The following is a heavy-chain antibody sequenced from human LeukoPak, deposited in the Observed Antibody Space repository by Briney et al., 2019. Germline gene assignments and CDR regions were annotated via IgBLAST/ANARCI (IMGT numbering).Heavy chain of an antibody. Sequence: GGSLRLSCAASGFTFSSYWMHWVRQAPGKALVGVSCINSDGSSTSYADSVQGRFTISRDNATKTLYLQMNSLRAEDTAVYYCARARVETVVPFEDRGQGNLVTVSS. V-gene: IGHV3-74*01. D-gene: IGHD4-23*01. J-gene: IGHJ4*02. CDR2: INSDGSST. CDR3: ARARVETVVPFED. CDR1: GFTFSSYW.